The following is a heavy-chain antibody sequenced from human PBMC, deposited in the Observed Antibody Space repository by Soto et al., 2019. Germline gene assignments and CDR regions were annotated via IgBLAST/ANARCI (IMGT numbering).Heavy chain of an antibody. CDR3: ARELELPRFRWFDP. V-gene: IGHV4-30-4*01. CDR2: IYYSGST. J-gene: IGHJ5*02. CDR1: GGPISSGDYY. Sequence: SSETLSLTCTVSGGPISSGDYYWSWIRQPPGKGLEWIGYIYYSGSTYYNPSLKSRVTISVDTSKNQSSLKLSSVTAADTAVYYCARELELPRFRWFDPWGQGTLVTVSS. D-gene: IGHD1-7*01.